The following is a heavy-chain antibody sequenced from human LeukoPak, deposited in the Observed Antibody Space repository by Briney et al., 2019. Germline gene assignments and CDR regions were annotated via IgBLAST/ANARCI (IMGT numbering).Heavy chain of an antibody. CDR1: GGSISSYY. J-gene: IGHJ4*02. Sequence: SETLSLTCTVSGGSISSYYWSWIRQPPGKGLEWIGYIYYSGSTNYNPPLKSRVTISVDTSKNQFSLKLSSVTAADTAVYYCAREYGSGSYFDYWGQGTLVTVSS. V-gene: IGHV4-59*01. CDR2: IYYSGST. CDR3: AREYGSGSYFDY. D-gene: IGHD3-10*01.